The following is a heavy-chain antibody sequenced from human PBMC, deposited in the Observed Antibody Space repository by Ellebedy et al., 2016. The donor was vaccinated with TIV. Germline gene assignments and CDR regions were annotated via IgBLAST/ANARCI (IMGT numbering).Heavy chain of an antibody. J-gene: IGHJ3*02. CDR1: GFTFSNYW. D-gene: IGHD2-15*01. V-gene: IGHV3-74*01. CDR2: IGSDGFGT. Sequence: GESLKISCAASGFTFSNYWMHWVRQVPGEGLVWVSRIGSDGFGTSYADSVKGRFTISRDNAKNTLFLQMTSLRAEDTALYYCARVYCSGATSPAAFDIWGQGTMVTVSS. CDR3: ARVYCSGATSPAAFDI.